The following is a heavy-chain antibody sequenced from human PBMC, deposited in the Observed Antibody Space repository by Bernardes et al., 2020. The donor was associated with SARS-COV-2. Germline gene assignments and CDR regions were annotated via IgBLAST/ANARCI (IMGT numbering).Heavy chain of an antibody. J-gene: IGHJ4*02. Sequence: GESLKISCQGSGYSFTNYWIAWVRQMPGRGLEWMGVIYPRDSDTTYSPSFQGQVTISADKSINTAYLQWSSLRASDTAIYYCARRAGGTIVDSWGQGTLVTVSS. CDR1: GYSFTNYW. CDR2: IYPRDSDT. CDR3: ARRAGGTIVDS. D-gene: IGHD1-7*01. V-gene: IGHV5-51*01.